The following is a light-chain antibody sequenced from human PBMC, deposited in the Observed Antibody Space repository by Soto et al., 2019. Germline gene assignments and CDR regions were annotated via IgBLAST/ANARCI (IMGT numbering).Light chain of an antibody. CDR1: QRVSSY. J-gene: IGKJ1*01. V-gene: IGKV3-11*01. Sequence: EIVLTQSPATLSLSPGERATLSCRASQRVSSYLAWYQQKPGQAPRLLMYDATNRAPGIPARFSGGGSGTDFTLTISSLEPEDFAVYYCQQRSDWWTFGQGTKVEIK. CDR3: QQRSDWWT. CDR2: DAT.